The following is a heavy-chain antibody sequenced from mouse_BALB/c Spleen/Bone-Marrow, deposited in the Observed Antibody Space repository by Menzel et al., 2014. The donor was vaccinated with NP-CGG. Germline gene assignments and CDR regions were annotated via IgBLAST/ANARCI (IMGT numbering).Heavy chain of an antibody. D-gene: IGHD4-1*02. V-gene: IGHV1-14*01. CDR2: INPYNDGT. CDR1: GYTFTSYV. J-gene: IGHJ4*01. CDR3: ASHNWDYAMDY. Sequence: EVQLQQSGPELVKPGASVKMSCKASGYTFTSYVMHWVKQKPGQGLEWTGYINPYNDGTKYNEKFKGKATLTSDKSSSTAYMELSSLTSEDSAVYYCASHNWDYAMDYWGQGTLVTVSS.